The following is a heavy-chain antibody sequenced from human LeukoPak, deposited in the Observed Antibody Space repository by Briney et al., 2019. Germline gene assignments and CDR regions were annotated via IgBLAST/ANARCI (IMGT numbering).Heavy chain of an antibody. CDR2: IYSGGST. J-gene: IGHJ4*02. Sequence: SETLSLTCTVSGGSISSYYWSWIRQPAGKGLEWIGRIYSGGSTNYNPSLKSRVTISVDTSKNQFSLKLSSVTAADTAVYYCARGGSSGRKVGYWGQGTLVTVSS. CDR3: ARGGSSGRKVGY. V-gene: IGHV4-4*07. CDR1: GGSISSYY. D-gene: IGHD6-19*01.